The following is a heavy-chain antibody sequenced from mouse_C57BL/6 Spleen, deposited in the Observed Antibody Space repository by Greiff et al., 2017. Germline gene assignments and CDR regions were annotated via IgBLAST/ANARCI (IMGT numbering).Heavy chain of an antibody. Sequence: EVHLVESGGGLVKPGGSLKLSCAASGFTFSSYAMSWVRQTPEKRLEWVATISDGGSYTYYPDNVKGRFTISRDNAKNNLYLQMSHLKSEDTAMYYCARDKGWDYGSYFDYWGQGTTLTVSS. J-gene: IGHJ2*01. CDR2: ISDGGSYT. D-gene: IGHD2-1*01. CDR3: ARDKGWDYGSYFDY. V-gene: IGHV5-4*01. CDR1: GFTFSSYA.